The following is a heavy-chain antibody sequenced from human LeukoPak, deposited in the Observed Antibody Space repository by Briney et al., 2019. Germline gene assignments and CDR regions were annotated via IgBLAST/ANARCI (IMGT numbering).Heavy chain of an antibody. CDR1: GFTFSSYG. CDR2: ISYDGSNK. J-gene: IGHJ3*02. CDR3: AARAYIVVEPEDAFDI. V-gene: IGHV3-30*03. Sequence: PGGSLRPSCAASGFTFSSYGMHWVRQAPGKGLEWVAVISYDGSNKYYADSVKGRFTISRDNSKNTLYLQMNSLRAEDTAVYYCAARAYIVVEPEDAFDIWGQGTMVTVSS. D-gene: IGHD2-21*01.